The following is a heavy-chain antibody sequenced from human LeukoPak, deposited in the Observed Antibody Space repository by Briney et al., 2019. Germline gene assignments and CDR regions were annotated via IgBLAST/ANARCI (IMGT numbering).Heavy chain of an antibody. CDR2: ISSSSSII. D-gene: IGHD2-15*01. J-gene: IGHJ4*02. V-gene: IGHV3-48*01. CDR3: ARFGYCSGGSCYVLQSFDY. Sequence: GGSLRLSCAASGFTFSSYSMNWVRQAPGKGLEWVSYISSSSSIIYYADSVKGRFTISRDNAKNSLYLQMNSLRAEDTAVYYCARFGYCSGGSCYVLQSFDYWGQGTLVTVSS. CDR1: GFTFSSYS.